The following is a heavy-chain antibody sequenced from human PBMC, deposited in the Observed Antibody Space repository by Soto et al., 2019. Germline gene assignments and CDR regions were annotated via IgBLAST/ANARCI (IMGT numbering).Heavy chain of an antibody. CDR2: IYYSGST. CDR1: GGSISSSSYY. Sequence: PSETLSLTCTVSGGSISSSSYYWGWIRQPPGKGLEWIGSIYYSGSTYYNPSLKSRVTISIDTSKNQFSLKLSSVTAADTAVYYCASRYYYGSGSSYYYYGMDVWGQGTTVTVSS. J-gene: IGHJ6*02. D-gene: IGHD3-10*01. V-gene: IGHV4-39*01. CDR3: ASRYYYGSGSSYYYYGMDV.